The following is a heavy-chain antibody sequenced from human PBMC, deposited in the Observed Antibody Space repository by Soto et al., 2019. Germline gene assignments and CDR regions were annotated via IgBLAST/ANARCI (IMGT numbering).Heavy chain of an antibody. CDR3: ARAILGYCTSSSCNGGDYYYGMDV. V-gene: IGHV4-61*01. CDR1: GDSVSSDTYY. Sequence: PSETLSLTCTVSGDSVSSDTYYWSWIRQPPGKGLEWIGYLFYTGSTSYNPSLNSRVTMLVDTSKNQFSLKLSSVTAADSAVYYCARAILGYCTSSSCNGGDYYYGMDVWGHGTTVTVSS. D-gene: IGHD2-2*01. J-gene: IGHJ6*02. CDR2: LFYTGST.